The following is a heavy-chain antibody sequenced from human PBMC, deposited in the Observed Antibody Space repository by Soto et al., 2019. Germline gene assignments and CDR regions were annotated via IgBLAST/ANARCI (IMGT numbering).Heavy chain of an antibody. Sequence: GASVKVSCKASGYTFTSYGISWVRQAPGQGLEWMGWISAYNGNTNYAQKLQGRVTMTTDTSTSTAYMKLRSLRSDDTAVYYCARTYYDILTGSNEDDYWGQGTLVTVSS. CDR1: GYTFTSYG. CDR2: ISAYNGNT. CDR3: ARTYYDILTGSNEDDY. J-gene: IGHJ4*02. V-gene: IGHV1-18*01. D-gene: IGHD3-9*01.